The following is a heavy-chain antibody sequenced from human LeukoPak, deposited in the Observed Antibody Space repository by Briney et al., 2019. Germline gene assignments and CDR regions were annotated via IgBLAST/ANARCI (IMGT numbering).Heavy chain of an antibody. CDR3: AKRGTTVY. V-gene: IGHV3-30*18. CDR1: GFTFSNYW. Sequence: GGSLRLSCAASGFTFSNYWMIWVRQAPGKGLEWVAVISYDGSNKYYADSVKGRFTISRDNSKNTLYLQMNSLRAEDTAVYYCAKRGTTVYWGQGTLVTVSS. D-gene: IGHD1-7*01. J-gene: IGHJ4*02. CDR2: ISYDGSNK.